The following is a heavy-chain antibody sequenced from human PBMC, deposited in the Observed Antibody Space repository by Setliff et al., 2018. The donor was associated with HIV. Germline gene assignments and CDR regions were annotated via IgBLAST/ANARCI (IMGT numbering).Heavy chain of an antibody. CDR3: AIGGNGYNWVLVDAFDI. Sequence: ASVKVSCKASGGTFSSYAISWVRQAPGQGLEWMGGIIPIFGTANYAQKFQGRVTITTDESTSTAYMGLSSLRSEDTAVYYCAIGGNGYNWVLVDAFDIWGQGTMVTVSS. J-gene: IGHJ3*02. CDR2: IIPIFGTA. CDR1: GGTFSSYA. D-gene: IGHD5-12*01. V-gene: IGHV1-69*05.